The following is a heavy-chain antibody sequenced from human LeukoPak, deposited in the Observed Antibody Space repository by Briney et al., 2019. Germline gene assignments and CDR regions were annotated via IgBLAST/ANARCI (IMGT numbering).Heavy chain of an antibody. J-gene: IGHJ3*01. CDR2: IASGGTT. CDR1: GFTFSNYG. V-gene: IGHV3-23*01. CDR3: AKVRAPRSAFDV. Sequence: PGGSLRLSCAASGFTFSNYGMHWVRQAQGKGLEWVSTIASGGTTFYADSVKGRFTVSRDNSKNTLILQVNSLRAEDTAVYFCAKVRAPRSAFDVWGQGTMVTVSS.